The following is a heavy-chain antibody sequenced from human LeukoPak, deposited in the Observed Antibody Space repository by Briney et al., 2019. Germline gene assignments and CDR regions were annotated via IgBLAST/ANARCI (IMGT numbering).Heavy chain of an antibody. CDR2: IIPIFGTA. CDR1: GGTFSSYA. J-gene: IGHJ4*02. CDR3: ASSFGFKAAPSYMLDY. Sequence: SVKVSCKASGGTFSSYAISWVRQAPGQGLEWMGGIIPIFGTANYAQQFQGRVTINEDESTSTAYMELSSLRSEDTAVYYCASSFGFKAAPSYMLDYWGQGTLVTVSS. D-gene: IGHD3-10*01. V-gene: IGHV1-69*01.